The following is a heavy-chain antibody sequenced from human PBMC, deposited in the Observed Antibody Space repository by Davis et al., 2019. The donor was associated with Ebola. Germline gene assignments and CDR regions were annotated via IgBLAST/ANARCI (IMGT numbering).Heavy chain of an antibody. CDR1: GFTFSSYG. V-gene: IGHV3-30*03. CDR3: ARDLVGYCSSTSCCAFDI. D-gene: IGHD2-2*01. Sequence: PGGSLRLSSAASGFTFSSYGMHWVRQAPGKGLEWVAVISYDGSNKYYADSVKGRFTISRDNSKNTLYLQMNSLRAEDTAVYYCARDLVGYCSSTSCCAFDIWGQGTMVTVSS. J-gene: IGHJ3*02. CDR2: ISYDGSNK.